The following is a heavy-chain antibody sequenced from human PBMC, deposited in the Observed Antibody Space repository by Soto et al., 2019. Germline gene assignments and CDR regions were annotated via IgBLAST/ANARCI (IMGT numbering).Heavy chain of an antibody. V-gene: IGHV3-11*06. D-gene: IGHD3-22*01. CDR3: ARAKDYYDSSGLGGFDY. CDR1: GFTFSYYY. Sequence: PGGSLRLSCAASGFTFSYYYMSWIRQAPGKGLEWVSYISSSSSYTNYADSVKGRFTISRDNAKNSLYLQMNSLRAEDTAVYYCARAKDYYDSSGLGGFDYWGQGTLVTVSS. CDR2: ISSSSSYT. J-gene: IGHJ4*02.